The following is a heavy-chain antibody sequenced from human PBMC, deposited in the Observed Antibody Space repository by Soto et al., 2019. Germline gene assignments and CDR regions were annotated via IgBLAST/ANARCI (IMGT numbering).Heavy chain of an antibody. Sequence: PLETLSLTCTVSGGSIGSYHWSWVRQPPGKGLEWIASVYYTGTTNYNPSLGSRVTISIDAPGNQISLKLTSVTAADTAFYYCARDTFLTGMFDFWGQVTLVTVSS. CDR1: GGSIGSYH. V-gene: IGHV4-59*01. CDR3: ARDTFLTGMFDF. J-gene: IGHJ4*02. CDR2: VYYTGTT. D-gene: IGHD3-16*01.